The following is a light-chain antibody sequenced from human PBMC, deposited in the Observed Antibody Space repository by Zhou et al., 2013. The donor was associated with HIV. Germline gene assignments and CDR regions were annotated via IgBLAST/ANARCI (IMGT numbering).Light chain of an antibody. J-gene: IGKJ2*01. CDR3: QRSYGIPYT. CDR2: KAS. Sequence: DIQMTQSPSTLSASVGDRVMISCRASQNINKWLAWYQQKPGSAPKLLIYKASNLDAGVPSRFSGRGSGTDFSLTITGLQPDDFATYYCQRSYGIPYTFGQGTKLEIK. CDR1: QNINKW. V-gene: IGKV1-5*03.